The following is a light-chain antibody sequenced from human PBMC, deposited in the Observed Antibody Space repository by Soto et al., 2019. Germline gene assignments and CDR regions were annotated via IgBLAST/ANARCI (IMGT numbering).Light chain of an antibody. Sequence: DIQMTQSPSSLSASVGDRVTITCRAGQSISTYLNWYQQKSGKPPKLLISAASSLQSGVPSRFSGSGSGTDFTLTISSLQPEDFATYYCQQSFSTLGWTFGQGTKADVK. V-gene: IGKV1-39*01. J-gene: IGKJ1*01. CDR3: QQSFSTLGWT. CDR1: QSISTY. CDR2: AAS.